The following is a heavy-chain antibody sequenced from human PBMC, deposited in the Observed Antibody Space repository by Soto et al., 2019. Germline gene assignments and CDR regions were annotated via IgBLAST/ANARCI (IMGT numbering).Heavy chain of an antibody. CDR1: GYSFTSYW. CDR2: IYPGDSDT. D-gene: IGHD2-15*01. Sequence: GESLKISCKGSGYSFTSYWIGWVRQMPGKGLEWMGIIYPGDSDTRYSPSFQGQVTISADKSISTAYRQWSSLKASDTAMYYCARHGLDCSGGSCYSRAFDIWGQGTMVTVSS. J-gene: IGHJ3*02. CDR3: ARHGLDCSGGSCYSRAFDI. V-gene: IGHV5-51*01.